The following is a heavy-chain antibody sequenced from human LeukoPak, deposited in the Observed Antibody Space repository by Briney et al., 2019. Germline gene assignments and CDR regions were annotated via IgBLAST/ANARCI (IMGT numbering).Heavy chain of an antibody. CDR3: AKDLSTAAKYYFDY. CDR1: GFTFSDYA. J-gene: IGHJ4*02. CDR2: ISGSGGST. Sequence: GGSLRLSCAVSGFTFSDYAMSWVRQAPGKGLEWVSSISGSGGSTYHADSVKGRFTISRDNSKNTLSLQMNSLRAEDTALYYCAKDLSTAAKYYFDYWGQGTLVPVSS. D-gene: IGHD2/OR15-2a*01. V-gene: IGHV3-23*01.